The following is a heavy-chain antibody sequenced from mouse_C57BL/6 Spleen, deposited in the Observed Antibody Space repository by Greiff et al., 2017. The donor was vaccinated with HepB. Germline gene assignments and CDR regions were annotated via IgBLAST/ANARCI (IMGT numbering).Heavy chain of an antibody. V-gene: IGHV5-4*01. CDR1: GFTFSSYA. J-gene: IGHJ1*03. CDR3: ARDPYSNDGGGWYFDV. Sequence: EVMLVESGGGLVKPGGSLKLSCAASGFTFSSYAMSWVRQTPEKRLEWVATISDGGSYTYYPDNVKGRFTISRDNAKNNLYLQMSHLKSEDTAMYYCARDPYSNDGGGWYFDVWGTGTTVTVSS. CDR2: ISDGGSYT. D-gene: IGHD2-12*01.